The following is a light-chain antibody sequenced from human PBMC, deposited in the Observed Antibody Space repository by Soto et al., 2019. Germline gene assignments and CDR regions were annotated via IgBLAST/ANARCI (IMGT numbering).Light chain of an antibody. CDR2: GAS. Sequence: EIVLTQSPGTLSLSPGELATLSCRASQSVSNNYLAWYQQKPGQAHRLLIYGASTRATGIPARFSGSGAGTDFTLTITSLQSEDFGVYFCQQYKDWPTTFGQGNKVDIK. J-gene: IGKJ1*01. V-gene: IGKV3-15*01. CDR3: QQYKDWPTT. CDR1: QSVSNN.